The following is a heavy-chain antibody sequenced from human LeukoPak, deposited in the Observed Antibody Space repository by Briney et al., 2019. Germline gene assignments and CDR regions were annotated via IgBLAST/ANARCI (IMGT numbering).Heavy chain of an antibody. J-gene: IGHJ6*02. CDR3: ARDRGRIAVADGVYYYGMDV. D-gene: IGHD6-19*01. CDR2: IYYSGST. CDR1: GGSISSYY. Sequence: SETLSLTYTVSGGSISSYYWSWIRQPPGKGLEWIGYIYYSGSTNYNPSLKSRVTISVDTSKNQFSLKLSSVTAADTAVYYCARDRGRIAVADGVYYYGMDVWGQGTTVTVSS. V-gene: IGHV4-59*01.